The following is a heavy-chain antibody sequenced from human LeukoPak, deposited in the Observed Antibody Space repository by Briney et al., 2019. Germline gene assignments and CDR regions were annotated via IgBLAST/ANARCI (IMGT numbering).Heavy chain of an antibody. CDR2: IGGGGEST. J-gene: IGHJ4*02. CDR1: GFTFGSYG. D-gene: IGHD1-26*01. V-gene: IGHV3-23*01. Sequence: GGSLRLSGAASGFTFGSYGMSWVRQAPGKGLEWVSTIGGGGESTYYADSAKGRFTNSRDNSKNTVYLQMNSLRAEDTAVYYCAKVLSGSQDYWGQGTLVTVFS. CDR3: AKVLSGSQDY.